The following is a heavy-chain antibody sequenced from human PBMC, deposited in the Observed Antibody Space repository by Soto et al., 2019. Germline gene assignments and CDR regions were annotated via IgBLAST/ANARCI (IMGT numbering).Heavy chain of an antibody. J-gene: IGHJ5*02. CDR1: GFTFSSYA. CDR2: ISGSGGST. D-gene: IGHD4-17*01. CDR3: AKDPQPYSVTYRFDP. Sequence: GGSLRLSCAASGFTFSSYAMSWVRQAPGKGLEWVSAISGSGGSTYYADSVKGRFTISRDNSKNTLYLQMNSLRAEDTAVYYCAKDPQPYSVTYRFDPWGQGTLVTVSS. V-gene: IGHV3-23*01.